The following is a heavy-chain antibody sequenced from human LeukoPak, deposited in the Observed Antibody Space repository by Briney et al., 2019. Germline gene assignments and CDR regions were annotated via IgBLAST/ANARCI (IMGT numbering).Heavy chain of an antibody. CDR3: ARGRLVGATQAFDI. D-gene: IGHD1-26*01. CDR1: GFTFSSYW. CDR2: INSDGSST. V-gene: IGHV3-74*01. J-gene: IGHJ3*02. Sequence: GGSLRLSCAASGFTFSSYWMHWVRQAPGKGLVWVSRINSDGSSTSYADSVKGRFTISRDNAKNTLYLQMNSLRAEDTAVYYCARGRLVGATQAFDIRGQGTMVTVSS.